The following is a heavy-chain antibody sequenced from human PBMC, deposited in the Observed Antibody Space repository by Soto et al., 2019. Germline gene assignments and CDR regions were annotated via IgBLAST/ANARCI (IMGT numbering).Heavy chain of an antibody. CDR3: VKGHYNWNLPGWFDP. CDR2: VSSSGDRT. D-gene: IGHD1-20*01. V-gene: IGHV3-23*01. J-gene: IGHJ5*02. Sequence: EVQLLESGGGLVQPGGSLRLSCAASGFTFTSNAMSWVRQGPGKGLEWVSGVSSSGDRTYYTDSVKGRFTIARDNSKNTLYLQMDSLRAEDTATYYCVKGHYNWNLPGWFDPWGQGTLVTVSS. CDR1: GFTFTSNA.